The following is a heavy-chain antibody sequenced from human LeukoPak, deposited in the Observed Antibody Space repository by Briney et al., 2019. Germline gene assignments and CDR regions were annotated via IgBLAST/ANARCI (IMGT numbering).Heavy chain of an antibody. D-gene: IGHD6-13*01. Sequence: SETLSLTCTVSGGSISSYYWSWIRQPAGKGLEWIGRIYTSGSTNYNPSLKSRVTMSVDTSKNQFSLKLSSVTAADTAVYYCARGILDAYSSSRGYWFDPWGQGTLVTVSS. CDR2: IYTSGST. CDR3: ARGILDAYSSSRGYWFDP. J-gene: IGHJ5*02. CDR1: GGSISSYY. V-gene: IGHV4-4*07.